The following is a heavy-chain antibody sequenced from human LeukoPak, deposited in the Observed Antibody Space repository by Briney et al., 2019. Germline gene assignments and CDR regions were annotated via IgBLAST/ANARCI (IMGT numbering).Heavy chain of an antibody. V-gene: IGHV1-46*01. Sequence: GASVKVSCKASGYTFTSYGISWVRQAPGQGCEWVGLMNPSGTRAFYAQKFQGRVTMTRDVSTTTDYMELSRLTSEDTAVYYCARGNSVGDVAWWFDPWGRGTLVTVSS. D-gene: IGHD1-26*01. CDR3: ARGNSVGDVAWWFDP. CDR1: GYTFTSYG. J-gene: IGHJ5*02. CDR2: MNPSGTRA.